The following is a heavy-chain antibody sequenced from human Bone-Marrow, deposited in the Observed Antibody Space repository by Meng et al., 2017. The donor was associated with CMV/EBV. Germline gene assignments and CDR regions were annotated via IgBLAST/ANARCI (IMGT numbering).Heavy chain of an antibody. CDR2: IIPIFGTA. J-gene: IGHJ5*02. D-gene: IGHD5-12*01. V-gene: IGHV1-69*12. CDR1: GGTFSSYA. Sequence: VQLVQCGAEGKKTGSSVEVSCKASGGTFSSYAISWVRQSPGQGLEWMGGIIPIFGTANYAQKFQGRVTITADESTSTAYMELSSLRSEDTAVYYCARGLRPRYWFDPWGQGTLVTVSS. CDR3: ARGLRPRYWFDP.